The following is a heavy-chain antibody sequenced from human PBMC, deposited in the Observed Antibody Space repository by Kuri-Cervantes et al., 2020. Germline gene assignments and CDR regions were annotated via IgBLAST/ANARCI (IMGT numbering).Heavy chain of an antibody. V-gene: IGHV3-23*01. J-gene: IGHJ6*03. D-gene: IGHD6-13*01. CDR1: GFTFSSYA. CDR2: ISGSGCST. Sequence: GGSLRLSCAASGFTFSSYAMSWVRQAPGKGLEWVSAISGSGCSTYYADSVKGRFTVSRDNSKNTLYLQMNSLRAEDTAVYYCATAGYSSSWYDYYYYYYMDVWGKGTTVTVSS. CDR3: ATAGYSSSWYDYYYYYYMDV.